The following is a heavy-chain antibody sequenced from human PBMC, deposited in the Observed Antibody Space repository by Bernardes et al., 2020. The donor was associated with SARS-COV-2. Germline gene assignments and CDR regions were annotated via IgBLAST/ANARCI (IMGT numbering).Heavy chain of an antibody. CDR1: GFTFSSYA. Sequence: VGSLRLSCAASGFTFSSYAMSWVRQAPGKGLEWVSAISGSGGSTYYADSVKGRFTISRDNSKNTLYLQMNSLRAEDTAVYYCAKDQNPSMIVVVPSGMDVWGQGTTVTVSS. V-gene: IGHV3-23*01. J-gene: IGHJ6*02. CDR2: ISGSGGST. CDR3: AKDQNPSMIVVVPSGMDV. D-gene: IGHD3-22*01.